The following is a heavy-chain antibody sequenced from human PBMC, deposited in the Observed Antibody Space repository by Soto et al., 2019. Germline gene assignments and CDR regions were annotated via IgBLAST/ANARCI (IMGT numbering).Heavy chain of an antibody. CDR3: ARDGSGYRSRASPMDV. V-gene: IGHV1-69*01. CDR2: IIPIFGTA. D-gene: IGHD3-22*01. CDR1: GDTFSSYA. Sequence: QVQLVQSGAEVKKPGSSVKVSCKASGDTFSSYAISWVRQAPGQGLEWMGGIIPIFGTANYAQKFQGRVTITADECTSTAYMELSSLRSEDTAVYYCARDGSGYRSRASPMDVWGQGTTVTVSS. J-gene: IGHJ6*02.